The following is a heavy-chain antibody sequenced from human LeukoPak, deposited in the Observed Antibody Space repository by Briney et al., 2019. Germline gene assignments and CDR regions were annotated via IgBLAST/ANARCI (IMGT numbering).Heavy chain of an antibody. V-gene: IGHV3-7*01. D-gene: IGHD5-12*01. CDR1: GFTFSSYW. CDR2: INQDGSGK. Sequence: PGGSLRLSCAASGFTFSSYWMSWVRQAPGNGLEWVANINQDGSGKYYVDSVKGRFTISRDNAKNSLYLQMNSLRAEDTAVYYCARRGSGVDIVATMKGWTGGFYYYYYYMDVWGKGTTVTISS. CDR3: ARRGSGVDIVATMKGWTGGFYYYYYYMDV. J-gene: IGHJ6*03.